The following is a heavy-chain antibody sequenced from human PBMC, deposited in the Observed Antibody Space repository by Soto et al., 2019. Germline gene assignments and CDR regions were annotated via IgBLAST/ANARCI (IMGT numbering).Heavy chain of an antibody. CDR1: GGTFSSYA. V-gene: IGHV1-69*12. Sequence: QVQLVQSGAEVKKPGSSVKVSCKASGGTFSSYAISWVRQAPGQGLEWMGGIIPIFGTANYAQKFQGRVTLTADESTSTAYMVRSSVRSEDTAVSYCARHPGGRGYYYGMDVWGQGTTVTVSS. D-gene: IGHD2-15*01. CDR2: IIPIFGTA. CDR3: ARHPGGRGYYYGMDV. J-gene: IGHJ6*02.